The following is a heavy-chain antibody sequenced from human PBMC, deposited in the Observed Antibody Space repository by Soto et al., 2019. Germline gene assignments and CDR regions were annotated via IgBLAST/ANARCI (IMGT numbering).Heavy chain of an antibody. CDR2: VIAYNCNT. Sequence: ASLKVSCEASGYTFTGYGITLVGQAPGQGLEWMGWVIAYNCNTNYAQKLQGRVTMTTDTSTSTAYMELRSLRSDDTAVYYCARSGYSYGYGFDYWGQGTLVTVSS. CDR3: ARSGYSYGYGFDY. CDR1: GYTFTGYG. V-gene: IGHV1-18*01. D-gene: IGHD5-18*01. J-gene: IGHJ4*02.